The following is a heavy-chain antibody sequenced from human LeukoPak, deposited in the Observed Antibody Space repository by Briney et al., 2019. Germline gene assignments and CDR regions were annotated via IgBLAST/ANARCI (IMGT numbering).Heavy chain of an antibody. CDR1: GYTFTSYG. V-gene: IGHV1-18*01. CDR2: VSPYNGIT. J-gene: IGHJ4*02. CDR3: ARDDRGYCSTTSNCPYFDY. D-gene: IGHD2-2*01. Sequence: ASVKVSCKASGYTFTSYGISWVRQAPGQGLEWMGWVSPYNGITDYAQKLQGRVTMTTDTSTSTAYMELRSLRSDDTAVYFCARDDRGYCSTTSNCPYFDYWGQGTLVTVSS.